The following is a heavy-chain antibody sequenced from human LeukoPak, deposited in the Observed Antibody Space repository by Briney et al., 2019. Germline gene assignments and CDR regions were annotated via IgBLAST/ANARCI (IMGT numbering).Heavy chain of an antibody. D-gene: IGHD3-9*01. CDR3: ARGIRYYDILTGYLPYNWFDP. V-gene: IGHV1-8*01. Sequence: GASVTVSCTASVYTFTSYDTSWVRQATGQGLEWMGRMNPNSGNTGYAQKFQGRVTMTRNTSISTAYMELSSLRSEDTAVYYCARGIRYYDILTGYLPYNWFDPWGQGTLVTVSS. J-gene: IGHJ5*02. CDR2: MNPNSGNT. CDR1: VYTFTSYD.